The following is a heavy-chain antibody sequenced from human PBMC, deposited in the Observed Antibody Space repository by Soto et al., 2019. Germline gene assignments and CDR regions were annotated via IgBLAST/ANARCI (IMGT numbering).Heavy chain of an antibody. D-gene: IGHD3-10*01. CDR1: GFTFTSYT. V-gene: IGHV3-21*06. Sequence: GGSLRLSCAASGFTFTSYTMNWVRQAPGKGLEWVSSISSSSDYIYYADSMKGRVTISRDNAKNSLFLDMNSLTGEDTAVYYFARARVYGTGPIDFWGQGTLVTVSS. J-gene: IGHJ4*02. CDR3: ARARVYGTGPIDF. CDR2: ISSSSDYI.